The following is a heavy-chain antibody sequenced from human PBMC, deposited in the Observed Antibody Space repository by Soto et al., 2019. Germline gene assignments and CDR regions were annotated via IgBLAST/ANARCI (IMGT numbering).Heavy chain of an antibody. V-gene: IGHV3-23*01. CDR2: ISGSGGST. CDR1: GFTFSSYA. Sequence: PGGSLRLSCAASGFTFSSYAMSWVRQAPGKGLEWVSAISGSGGSTYYADSVKGRFTISRDNSKNTLYLQMNSLRAEDTAVYYCAKTPTVTTIFLLDYWGQGTLVTVPS. D-gene: IGHD4-17*01. J-gene: IGHJ4*02. CDR3: AKTPTVTTIFLLDY.